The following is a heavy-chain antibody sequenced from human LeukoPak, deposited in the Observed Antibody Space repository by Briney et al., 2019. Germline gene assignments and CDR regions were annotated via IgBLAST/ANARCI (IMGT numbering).Heavy chain of an antibody. Sequence: AGGSLRLSCAASGFTFSSYAMHWVRQAPGKGLEWVAFIRYDGTNKYYADSVKGRFTISRDNSKNTLYLQMNSLRAEDTAVYYCARMYYYDSSGYDDYWGQGTLVTVSS. CDR1: GFTFSSYA. J-gene: IGHJ4*02. V-gene: IGHV3-30*14. D-gene: IGHD3-22*01. CDR3: ARMYYYDSSGYDDY. CDR2: IRYDGTNK.